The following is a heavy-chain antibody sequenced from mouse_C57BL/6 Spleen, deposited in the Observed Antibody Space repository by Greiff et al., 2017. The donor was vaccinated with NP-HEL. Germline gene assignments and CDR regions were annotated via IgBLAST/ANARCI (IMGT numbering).Heavy chain of an antibody. J-gene: IGHJ2*01. CDR2: ISYDGSN. CDR3: ARGGSYYYEDYFDY. D-gene: IGHD1-1*01. Sequence: ESGPGLVKPSQSLSLTCSVTGYSITSGYYWNWIRQFPGNKLEWIGYISYDGSNNYNPSLKIRISITRDTSKNQFFLKLNSVTTEDTATYYCARGGSYYYEDYFDYWGQGTTLTVSS. V-gene: IGHV3-6*01. CDR1: GYSITSGYY.